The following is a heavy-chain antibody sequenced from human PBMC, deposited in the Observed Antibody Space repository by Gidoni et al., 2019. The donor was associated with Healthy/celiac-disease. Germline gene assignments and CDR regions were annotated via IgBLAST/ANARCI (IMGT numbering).Heavy chain of an antibody. CDR2: IDPSDSYT. Sequence: GKGLEWMGRIDPSDSYTNYGPSFRGHVTISADKSISTAYLQWSSLKASDTAMYYCASSLGGYWYFDLWGRGTLVTVSS. D-gene: IGHD2-15*01. CDR3: ASSLGGYWYFDL. J-gene: IGHJ2*01. V-gene: IGHV5-10-1*01.